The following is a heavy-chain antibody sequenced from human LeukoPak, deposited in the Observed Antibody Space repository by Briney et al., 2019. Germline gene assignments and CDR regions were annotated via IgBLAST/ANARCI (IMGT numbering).Heavy chain of an antibody. Sequence: PGGPLGFSCAASGFTFTTNPMSWVRQPPGKGLNWVPAISSSGGGTFYTDSVKGRFTISRDDSKDTLYLQVNSLRAEDTALYYCARGVAPIFWFFDLWGRGTLVTVSS. V-gene: IGHV3-23*01. J-gene: IGHJ2*01. CDR3: ARGVAPIFWFFDL. CDR2: ISSSGGGT. CDR1: GFTFTTNP. D-gene: IGHD5-12*01.